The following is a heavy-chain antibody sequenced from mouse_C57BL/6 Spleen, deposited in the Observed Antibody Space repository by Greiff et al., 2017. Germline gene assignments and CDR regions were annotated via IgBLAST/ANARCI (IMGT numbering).Heavy chain of an antibody. CDR1: GYTFTGSW. J-gene: IGHJ4*01. CDR2: ILPGSGST. D-gene: IGHD1-1*01. CDR3: AIITTVVATDYYAMDY. V-gene: IGHV1-9*01. Sequence: QVQLQQSGAELMKPGASVKLSCKATGYTFTGSWIEWVKQRPGHGLEWIGEILPGSGSTNYNEKFKGKATFTADTSSNTAYMQLSSLTTEDSAIYYCAIITTVVATDYYAMDYWGQGTSVTVSS.